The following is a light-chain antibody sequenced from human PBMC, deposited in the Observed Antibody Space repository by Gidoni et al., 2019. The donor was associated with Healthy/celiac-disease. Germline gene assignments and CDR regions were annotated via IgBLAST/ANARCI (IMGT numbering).Light chain of an antibody. CDR1: SLRSYY. V-gene: IGLV3-19*01. Sequence: SSELTQDPAVSVALGQTVRITCQGDSLRSYYASWNQQKPGQAPVLVIYGKNNRPSGIPGRFSCSSSGNTASLTITGAQAEDEADYYCNSRDSSGNHWVFGGGTKLTVL. CDR3: NSRDSSGNHWV. J-gene: IGLJ3*02. CDR2: GKN.